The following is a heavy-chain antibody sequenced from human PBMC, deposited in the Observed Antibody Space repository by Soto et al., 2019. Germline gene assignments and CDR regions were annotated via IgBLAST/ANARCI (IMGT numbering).Heavy chain of an antibody. CDR2: IIPILGIA. CDR3: ARDPPSLRSGWSY. J-gene: IGHJ4*02. Sequence: QVQLVQSGAEVKKPGSSVKVSCKASGGTFSSYTISWVRQAPGQGLEWMGRIIPILGIANYAQKFQGRVTITADKSTSTAYMELSSLRSEDTAVYYCARDPPSLRSGWSYWGQGTLVTVSS. V-gene: IGHV1-69*08. D-gene: IGHD6-19*01. CDR1: GGTFSSYT.